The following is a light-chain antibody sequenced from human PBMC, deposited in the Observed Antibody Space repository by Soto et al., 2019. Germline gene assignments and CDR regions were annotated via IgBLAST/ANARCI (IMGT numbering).Light chain of an antibody. CDR3: QQRSNWPIT. J-gene: IGKJ5*01. CDR2: DAS. Sequence: EIVLTQSPATLSLSPGERATLSCGASQSVSSYLAWYQQKPGQAPRLLIFDASNRATGIPARFSGSGSGTDFTLTISSLEPEDSAVYYCQQRSNWPITFGQGTRLEIK. CDR1: QSVSSY. V-gene: IGKV3-11*01.